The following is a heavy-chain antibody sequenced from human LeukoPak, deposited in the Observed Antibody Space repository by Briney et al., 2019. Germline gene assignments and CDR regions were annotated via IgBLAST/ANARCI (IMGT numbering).Heavy chain of an antibody. CDR3: ARGPPRGKYYYMDV. CDR1: GFTFSSFD. J-gene: IGHJ6*03. V-gene: IGHV3-13*01. Sequence: GGSLRLSCVASGFTFSSFDMHRVRQPTGQGLEWVSTIGTASDTYYPGSVEGRFTLSRDNAKNSLYLQMNSLTAGDTAVYYCARGPPRGKYYYMDVWGKGTTVTVSS. CDR2: IGTASDT. D-gene: IGHD1-1*01.